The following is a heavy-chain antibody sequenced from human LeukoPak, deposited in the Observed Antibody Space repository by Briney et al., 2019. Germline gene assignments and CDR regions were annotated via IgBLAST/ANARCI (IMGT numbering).Heavy chain of an antibody. V-gene: IGHV3-48*02. D-gene: IGHD6-19*01. CDR3: ARDRSYGSGWGYFDY. J-gene: IGHJ4*02. Sequence: PGGSLRLSCAASGFTFSSYTMNWVRQAPGKGLEWVSYISSSSSIIYYADSVKGRFTISRDNAKNSLYLQMNSLRDEDTAVYYCARDRSYGSGWGYFDYWGQGTLVTVSS. CDR2: ISSSSSII. CDR1: GFTFSSYT.